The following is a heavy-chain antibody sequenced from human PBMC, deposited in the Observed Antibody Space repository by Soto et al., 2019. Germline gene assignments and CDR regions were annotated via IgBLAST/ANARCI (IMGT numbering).Heavy chain of an antibody. D-gene: IGHD3-3*01. CDR3: AARLFWSGPWTDRRLDY. Sequence: ASVKVSCKASGYSFIGYYIHWVRQAPGQGLEWMGWMTPNSGGTDYAQKFQGRVTMTRDTSISTAYMELNSLSSDDTAVYYCAARLFWSGPWTDRRLDYWGQGTLVTVSS. J-gene: IGHJ4*02. CDR1: GYSFIGYY. V-gene: IGHV1-2*02. CDR2: MTPNSGGT.